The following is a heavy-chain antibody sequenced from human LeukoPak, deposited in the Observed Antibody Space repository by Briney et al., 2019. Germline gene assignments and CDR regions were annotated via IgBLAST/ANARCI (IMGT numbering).Heavy chain of an antibody. CDR3: AREGYYDSSGYYAIDY. D-gene: IGHD3-22*01. CDR2: IYYSGST. V-gene: IGHV4-61*08. CDR1: GGSISSGGYY. Sequence: PSETLSLTCTVSGGSISSGGYYWSWIRQHPGKGLEWIGYIYYSGSTNYNPSLKSRVTISVDTSKNQFSLKLSSVTAADTAVYYCAREGYYDSSGYYAIDYWGQGTLVTVSS. J-gene: IGHJ4*02.